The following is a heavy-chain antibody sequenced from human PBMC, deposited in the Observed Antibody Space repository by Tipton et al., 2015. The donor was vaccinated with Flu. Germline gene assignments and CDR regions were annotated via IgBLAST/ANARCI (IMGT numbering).Heavy chain of an antibody. CDR3: ARRDFSNYVSAPKNWFDV. J-gene: IGHJ2*01. CDR1: GASVGSPYC. V-gene: IGHV4-38-2*01. D-gene: IGHD4-11*01. CDR2: ICPGSP. Sequence: TLSLTCSVSGASVGSPYCWGWVRQPPGKGLEWIGNICPGSPYYNPSLRSRVTISVARPKDQFSLRLTSVTVADTAVYFCARRDFSNYVSAPKNWFDVWGR.